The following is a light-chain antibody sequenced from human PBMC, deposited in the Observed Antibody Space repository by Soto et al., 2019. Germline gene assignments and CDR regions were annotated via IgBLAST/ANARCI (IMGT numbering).Light chain of an antibody. V-gene: IGKV1-5*01. Sequence: DIQMTQSPSTLSASVGDRVTIPCRASQSINNQLAWYQQKPGKAPKLLIFDVSSLEIGVPSGFSGSGSGTEFTLTISSLQPDDFATYYCQQYNSYWKMFGQGTKVDIK. J-gene: IGKJ1*01. CDR3: QQYNSYWKM. CDR1: QSINNQ. CDR2: DVS.